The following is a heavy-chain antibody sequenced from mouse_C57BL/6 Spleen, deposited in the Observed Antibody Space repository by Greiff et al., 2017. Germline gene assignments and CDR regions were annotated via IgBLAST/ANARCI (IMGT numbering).Heavy chain of an antibody. CDR2: IYPGDGDT. CDR3: ARSPGTRKGFAY. J-gene: IGHJ3*01. CDR1: GYAFSSSW. D-gene: IGHD4-1*01. Sequence: QVQLKESGPELVKPGASVKISCKASGYAFSSSWMNWVKQRPGKGLEWIGRIYPGDGDTNYNGKFKGKATLTADKSSSTAYMQLSSLTSEDSAVYFCARSPGTRKGFAYWGQGTLVTVSA. V-gene: IGHV1-82*01.